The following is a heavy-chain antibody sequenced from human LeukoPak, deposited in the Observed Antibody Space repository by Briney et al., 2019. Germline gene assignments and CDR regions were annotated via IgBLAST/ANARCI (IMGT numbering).Heavy chain of an antibody. CDR1: GFTFSSHW. CDR3: ARGITDY. V-gene: IGHV3-7*01. Sequence: GGSLRLSCAASGFTFSSHWMSWVRQAPGKGLEWVANIKQDGSEKYYVDSVKGRFTISRDNAKNSLYLQMNSLRAEDTAVYYCARGITDYWGQGTLVTVSS. J-gene: IGHJ4*02. CDR2: IKQDGSEK.